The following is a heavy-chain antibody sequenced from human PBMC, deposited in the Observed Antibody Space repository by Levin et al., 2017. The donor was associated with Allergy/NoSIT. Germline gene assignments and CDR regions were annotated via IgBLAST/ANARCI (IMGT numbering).Heavy chain of an antibody. CDR3: ARTGADSRAFDI. CDR2: AYYSGST. V-gene: IGHV4-59*01. J-gene: IGHJ3*02. D-gene: IGHD3-22*01. Sequence: SETLSLTCTVSGGSIRSYYWSWIRQPPGKGLEWIGYAYYSGSTNYNPSLKSRVTISVDTSKSQFSLKLRSVTAADTAVYYCARTGADSRAFDIWGQGAMVTVSS. CDR1: GGSIRSYY.